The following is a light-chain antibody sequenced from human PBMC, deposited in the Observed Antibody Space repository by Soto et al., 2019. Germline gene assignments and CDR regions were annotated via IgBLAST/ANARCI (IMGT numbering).Light chain of an antibody. CDR1: QSISNW. J-gene: IGKJ1*01. CDR3: QQYHTYSWT. CDR2: DVS. V-gene: IGKV1-5*01. Sequence: DIQMTQSPSTLSASVGDRVTITCRASQSISNWLAWYQQKPGKAPKLLIYDVSSLESGVPSRFSGSGSGTEFTLTISSLQPDDFATYYCQQYHTYSWTFGQGTKVEIK.